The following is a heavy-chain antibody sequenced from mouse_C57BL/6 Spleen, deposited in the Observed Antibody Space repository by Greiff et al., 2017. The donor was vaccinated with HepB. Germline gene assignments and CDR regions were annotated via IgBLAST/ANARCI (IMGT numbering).Heavy chain of an antibody. Sequence: EVKLVESGGGLVQPGGSLKLSCAASGFTFSDYYMYWVRQTPEKRLEWVAYISNGGGSTYYPDTVKGRFTISRDNAKNTLYLQMSRLKSEDTAMYYCARQGYDSGDAMDYWGQGTSVTVSS. CDR1: GFTFSDYY. D-gene: IGHD2-4*01. V-gene: IGHV5-12*01. CDR2: ISNGGGST. CDR3: ARQGYDSGDAMDY. J-gene: IGHJ4*01.